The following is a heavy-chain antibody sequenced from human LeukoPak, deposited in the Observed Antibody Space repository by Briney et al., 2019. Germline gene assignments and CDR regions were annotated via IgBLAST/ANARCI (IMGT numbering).Heavy chain of an antibody. V-gene: IGHV1-2*02. CDR2: INPNSGGT. CDR1: GYTFTGYY. J-gene: IGHJ5*02. CDR3: ARVLWFGKLYSNWFDP. D-gene: IGHD3-10*01. Sequence: ASVKVSCKASGYTFTGYYMHWVRQAPGQGLEWMGWINPNSGGTNYAQKFQGRVTMTRDTSISTAYMELSRLRFDDTAVYYCARVLWFGKLYSNWFDPWGQGTLVTVSS.